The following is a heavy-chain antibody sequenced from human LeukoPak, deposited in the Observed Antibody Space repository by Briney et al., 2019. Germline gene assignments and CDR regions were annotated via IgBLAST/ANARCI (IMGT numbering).Heavy chain of an antibody. CDR1: GFSFSSYA. J-gene: IGHJ4*02. CDR3: AKPSLTYYDILTGYSV. D-gene: IGHD3-9*01. Sequence: GGSLRLSCAASGFSFSSYAMSWVRQAPGKGLEWVSAISGSGGTTYYADSVKGRFTISRDNSKNTLYLQMNSLRAGDTAVYYCAKPSLTYYDILTGYSVWGQGTLVTVSS. CDR2: ISGSGGTT. V-gene: IGHV3-23*01.